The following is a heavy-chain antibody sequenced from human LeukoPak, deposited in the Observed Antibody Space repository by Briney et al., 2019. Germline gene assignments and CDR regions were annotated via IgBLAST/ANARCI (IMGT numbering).Heavy chain of an antibody. J-gene: IGHJ4*02. D-gene: IGHD5-24*01. Sequence: GGSLRLSCAASGFTFSIAWMSWVRQAPGKGLEWVGRIKSKTDGGTTDYAAPVKGRFTISRDDSKNTLYLQMNSLKTEDTAVYYCTTDQDYDGYNDRAGQGVDFWGQGTLVTVSS. V-gene: IGHV3-15*01. CDR3: TTDQDYDGYNDRAGQGVDF. CDR1: GFTFSIAW. CDR2: IKSKTDGGTT.